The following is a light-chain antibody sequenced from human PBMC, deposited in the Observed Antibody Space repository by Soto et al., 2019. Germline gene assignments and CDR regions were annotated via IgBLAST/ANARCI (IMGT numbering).Light chain of an antibody. CDR1: QSLLHITGETF. J-gene: IGKJ5*01. CDR3: TETAHLLPT. CDR2: EVS. Sequence: MTQTPLSLSVAPGQPASISCKSSQSLLHITGETFLFWYLQKPGQSPQLLIYEVSTRVSGVPDRFSGSGSGTDFTLEISLVETDDVGSYYSTETAHLLPTSAQVTRLDIK. V-gene: IGKV2-29*03.